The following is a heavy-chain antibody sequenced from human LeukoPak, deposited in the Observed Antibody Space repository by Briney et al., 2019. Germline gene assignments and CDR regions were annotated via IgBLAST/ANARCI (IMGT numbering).Heavy chain of an antibody. CDR1: GFTFSSYE. V-gene: IGHV3-48*03. D-gene: IGHD5-12*01. J-gene: IGHJ4*02. CDR2: ISSSGSTI. Sequence: GGSLRLSCAASGFTFSSYEMNWVRQAPGKVLEWVSYISSSGSTIYYADSVKGRFTISRDNAKNSLNLQMNSLRAEDTAVYYCAREGTGYSGYDSFDYWGQGTLVTVSS. CDR3: AREGTGYSGYDSFDY.